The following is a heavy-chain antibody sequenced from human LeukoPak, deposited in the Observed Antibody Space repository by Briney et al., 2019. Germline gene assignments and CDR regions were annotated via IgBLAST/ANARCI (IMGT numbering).Heavy chain of an antibody. CDR3: ARDPFYYDSSGDDGLNY. CDR1: GFTFSSYE. V-gene: IGHV3-48*03. J-gene: IGHJ4*02. Sequence: GGSLRLSCAASGFTFSSYEMNWVRQAPGKGLEWVSYISSSGSTIYYADSVKGRFTISRDNAKNSLYLQMNSLRAEDTAVYYCARDPFYYDSSGDDGLNYGGQGTLVTVS. CDR2: ISSSGSTI. D-gene: IGHD3-22*01.